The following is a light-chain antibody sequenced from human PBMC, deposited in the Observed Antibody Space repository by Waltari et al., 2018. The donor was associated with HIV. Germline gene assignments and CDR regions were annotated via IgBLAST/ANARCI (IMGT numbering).Light chain of an antibody. CDR2: KDS. Sequence: SYELTQPPPASVSPGQTARITCSGDALPKPSAYWYQQKPGQAPVLVIYKDSERPSGIPERFSGSSSGTTVTLTISGVQAEDEADYFCQSADSSGTYVVFGGGTKLTVL. V-gene: IGLV3-25*03. CDR1: ALPKPS. CDR3: QSADSSGTYVV. J-gene: IGLJ2*01.